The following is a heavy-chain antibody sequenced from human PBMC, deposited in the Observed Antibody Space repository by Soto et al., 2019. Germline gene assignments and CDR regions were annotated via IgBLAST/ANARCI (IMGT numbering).Heavy chain of an antibody. CDR1: GFTFSNYA. Sequence: GGSLRLSCAASGFTFSNYALTWIRQTPGKGLEWVSGISGSGASTYYADSVKGRFTISRDNSKNTLYLQMNSLRAEDTAVYYCAKDLLVGYNFGYFFDYWGQGSLVTVSS. D-gene: IGHD5-18*01. J-gene: IGHJ4*02. CDR2: ISGSGAST. V-gene: IGHV3-23*01. CDR3: AKDLLVGYNFGYFFDY.